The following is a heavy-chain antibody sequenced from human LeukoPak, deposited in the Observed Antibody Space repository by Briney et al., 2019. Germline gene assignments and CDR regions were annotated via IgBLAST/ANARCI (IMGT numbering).Heavy chain of an antibody. V-gene: IGHV3-7*03. CDR2: IKHDGREK. D-gene: IGHD6-13*01. J-gene: IGHJ4*02. Sequence: GGSLRLSCAASGFTFSRYWMSWVRQAPGKGLEWVANIKHDGREKYYVDSVKGRFTISRDNAKNSLYLQMNSLRIEDTAVYYCVRDTEQPFDQWGQGTLVTVSS. CDR1: GFTFSRYW. CDR3: VRDTEQPFDQ.